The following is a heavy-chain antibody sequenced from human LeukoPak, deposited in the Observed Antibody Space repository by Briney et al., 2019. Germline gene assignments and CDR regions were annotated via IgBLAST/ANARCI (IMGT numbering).Heavy chain of an antibody. J-gene: IGHJ4*02. D-gene: IGHD1-26*01. V-gene: IGHV6-1*01. CDR3: AKSPVSWDPENFDY. CDR1: GDSVSSNSAA. Sequence: SQTLSLTCAISGDSVSSNSAAWNWIRQSPSSGLEWLGRTYYRSKWYNDYAVSVKSRITINPDTSKNQFSLQLNSVTPEDTAVYYCAKSPVSWDPENFDYWGQGTLVTVSS. CDR2: TYYRSKWYN.